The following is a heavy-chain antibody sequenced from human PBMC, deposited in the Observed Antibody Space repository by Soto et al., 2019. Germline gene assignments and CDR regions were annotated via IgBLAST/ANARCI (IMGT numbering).Heavy chain of an antibody. Sequence: QITLKESGPTLVKPTQTLTLTCTFSGFSLSTTGVGVRWIRQPPGKALEWLALIYCHDDKHYSPSLKSRLTITKDTTKIQVVLTMTYMDPVFTATYSCAHRGRAAVGLYYCYYLGQGALDTVSS. CDR1: GFSLSTTGVG. CDR3: AHRGRAAVGLYYCYY. V-gene: IGHV2-5*01. D-gene: IGHD6-13*01. CDR2: IYCHDDK. J-gene: IGHJ4*02.